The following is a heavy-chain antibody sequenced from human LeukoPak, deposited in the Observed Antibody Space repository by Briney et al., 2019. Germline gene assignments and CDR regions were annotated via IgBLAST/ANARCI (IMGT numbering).Heavy chain of an antibody. V-gene: IGHV3-21*01. CDR3: ARGIPLDY. J-gene: IGHJ4*02. CDR2: ISSSSSYI. Sequence: GGSLRLSCAASGFTLRSYSMNWVRQAPGKGLEWVSSISSSSSYINYADSVKGRFTISRDNAKNSLNLQMNSLRAEDTAVYYCARGIPLDYWGQGTLVTVSS. CDR1: GFTLRSYS.